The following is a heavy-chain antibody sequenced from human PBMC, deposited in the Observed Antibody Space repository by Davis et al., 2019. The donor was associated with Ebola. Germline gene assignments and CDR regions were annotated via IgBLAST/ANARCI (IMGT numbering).Heavy chain of an antibody. CDR2: LGTSADT. Sequence: GGSLRLSCAASGFVFSSYVMSWVRRAPGKGLEWVSTLGTSADTYYADSVKGRFTISRDNSKNTLHLQMNSLRVEDTAIYYCAKDNYAVTIMVGAFDIWGQGTVVTVSS. CDR3: AKDNYAVTIMVGAFDI. D-gene: IGHD4-17*01. CDR1: GFVFSSYV. V-gene: IGHV3-23*01. J-gene: IGHJ3*02.